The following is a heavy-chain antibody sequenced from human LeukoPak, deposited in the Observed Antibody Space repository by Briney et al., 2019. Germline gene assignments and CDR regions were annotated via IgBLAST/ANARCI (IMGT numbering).Heavy chain of an antibody. CDR3: ARGGSSGWDPQFYFYMDV. D-gene: IGHD6-19*01. V-gene: IGHV1-46*01. J-gene: IGHJ6*03. CDR2: INPNGGST. CDR1: GYSFTSHY. Sequence: ASVKVSCKASGYSFTSHYMHWVRQAPGQGLEWMGIINPNGGSTNYALKFQGRVTMTRDTSTTTVYMELSSLRSEDTAVYYCARGGSSGWDPQFYFYMDVWGKGTTVTISS.